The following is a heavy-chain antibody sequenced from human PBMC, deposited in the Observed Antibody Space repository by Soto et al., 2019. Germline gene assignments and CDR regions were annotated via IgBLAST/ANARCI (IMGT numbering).Heavy chain of an antibody. CDR1: GYTFSDFF. CDR3: ARDGLTLKYSFDI. D-gene: IGHD3-9*01. CDR2: INPNTGDT. V-gene: IGHV1-2*02. Sequence: ASVKVSCKASGYTFSDFFIHWVLQAPGQGLEWMGWINPNTGDTKFAQRFQGRVTMTGDTSISTAYMDLSRLTSDDTAVYYCARDGLTLKYSFDIWGQGTMVTVSS. J-gene: IGHJ3*02.